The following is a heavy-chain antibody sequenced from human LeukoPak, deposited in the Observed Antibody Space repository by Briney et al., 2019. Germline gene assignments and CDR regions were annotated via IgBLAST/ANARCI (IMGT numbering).Heavy chain of an antibody. CDR1: GGSISSYY. V-gene: IGHV4-59*01. J-gene: IGHJ6*02. CDR2: IYYSGST. D-gene: IGHD3-3*01. Sequence: PSETLSLTCTVSGGSISSYYWSWIRQPPGKGLEWIGYIYYSGSTNYNPSLKSRVTISVDTSKNQFSLKLSSVTAADTAVYYCARSPNTFITIFGVAKDYYYGMDVWGQGTTVTVSS. CDR3: ARSPNTFITIFGVAKDYYYGMDV.